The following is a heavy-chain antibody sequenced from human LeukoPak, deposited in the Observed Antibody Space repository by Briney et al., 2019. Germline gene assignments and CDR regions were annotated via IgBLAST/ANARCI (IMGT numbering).Heavy chain of an antibody. V-gene: IGHV3-30*04. CDR3: ARDQNSSGYSYSYYFDY. J-gene: IGHJ4*02. CDR2: ISYDGSNK. D-gene: IGHD3-22*01. CDR1: GFTFSSYA. Sequence: GRSLRLSCAASGFTFSSYAMHGVRQAPGKGLEWGAVISYDGSNKYYADSVKGRLTISRDNSKNTLYLQMNSLRAEDTAVYYCARDQNSSGYSYSYYFDYWGQGTLVTVSS.